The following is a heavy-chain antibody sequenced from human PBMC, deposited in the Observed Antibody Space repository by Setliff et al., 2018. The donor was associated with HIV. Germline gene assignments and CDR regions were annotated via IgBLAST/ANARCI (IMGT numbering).Heavy chain of an antibody. Sequence: PGESLKISCKGSGYTFTHYWIGWVRQMPGKGLEWMGIIYPGDSDTRYSPSFQGQVTISADKSISTAYMQWSSLKASDTAMYYCATSPLGYCSGGSCYQYFDYWGPGTLVTVSS. J-gene: IGHJ4*02. CDR2: IYPGDSDT. V-gene: IGHV5-51*01. D-gene: IGHD2-15*01. CDR3: ATSPLGYCSGGSCYQYFDY. CDR1: GYTFTHYW.